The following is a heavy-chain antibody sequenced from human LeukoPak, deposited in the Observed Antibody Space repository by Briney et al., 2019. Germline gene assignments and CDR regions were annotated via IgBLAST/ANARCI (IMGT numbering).Heavy chain of an antibody. CDR2: ISWNSGSI. CDR3: AKDISPGIAVAGTFHY. V-gene: IGHV3-9*03. CDR1: GFTFDDYA. D-gene: IGHD6-19*01. J-gene: IGHJ4*02. Sequence: GGSLRLSCAASGFTFDDYAMHWVRQAPGKGLEWVSGISWNSGSIGYADSVKGRFTISRDNAKNSLYLQMNSLRAEDMALYYCAKDISPGIAVAGTFHYWGQGTLVTVSS.